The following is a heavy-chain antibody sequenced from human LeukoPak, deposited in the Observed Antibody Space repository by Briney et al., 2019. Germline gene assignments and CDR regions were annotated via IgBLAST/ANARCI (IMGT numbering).Heavy chain of an antibody. D-gene: IGHD3-3*01. Sequence: ASVKVSCKASGYTFTSYGISWVRQAPGQGLEWMGWISAYNGNTNYAQKLQGRVTMTTDTSTSTAYMELRSLRSDDTAVYYCARDRSQYYDFWSGYPDRAFDYWGQGTLVTVSS. CDR2: ISAYNGNT. V-gene: IGHV1-18*01. CDR3: ARDRSQYYDFWSGYPDRAFDY. CDR1: GYTFTSYG. J-gene: IGHJ4*02.